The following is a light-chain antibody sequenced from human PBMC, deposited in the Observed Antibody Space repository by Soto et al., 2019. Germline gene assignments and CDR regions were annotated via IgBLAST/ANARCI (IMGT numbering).Light chain of an antibody. J-gene: IGKJ1*01. Sequence: EIVMTQSPATLSVSPGERATLSCRASQSVSTNLAWYQQEPGQAPRLLIYGASTRAAGIPARFRGSGSGTEFTLTISSLQSEDFALYYCQQYYTWPRTFGQGTKVEIE. CDR3: QQYYTWPRT. CDR2: GAS. V-gene: IGKV3-15*01. CDR1: QSVSTN.